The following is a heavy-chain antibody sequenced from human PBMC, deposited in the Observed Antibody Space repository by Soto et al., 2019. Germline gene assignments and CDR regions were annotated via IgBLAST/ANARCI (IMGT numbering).Heavy chain of an antibody. V-gene: IGHV4-59*01. CDR1: GDSISSYY. J-gene: IGHJ4*02. D-gene: IGHD4-17*01. CDR2: IYYSGST. Sequence: SETLSLTCTVSGDSISSYYWSWIRQPPGKGLEWIGYIYYSGSTNYNSSLKSRVTISVDVSKTQFSLKLNSVTAADTAVYYCARMTTVTILDNWGQGTLVTVSS. CDR3: ARMTTVTILDN.